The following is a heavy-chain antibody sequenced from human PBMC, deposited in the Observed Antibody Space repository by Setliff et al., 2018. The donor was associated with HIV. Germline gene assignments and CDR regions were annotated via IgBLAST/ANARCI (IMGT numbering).Heavy chain of an antibody. CDR1: GYTFTSYD. CDR3: ARSGGQWLRPEGALCDY. V-gene: IGHV1-18*01. Sequence: RASVKVSCKASGYTFTSYDISWVRQAPGQGLEWMGWMSTYNGNTNYAQKVQGRVTMTTDTSTSTAYMELRSLRSDDTAVYYCARSGGQWLRPEGALCDYWGQGTLVTVSS. CDR2: MSTYNGNT. D-gene: IGHD5-12*01. J-gene: IGHJ4*02.